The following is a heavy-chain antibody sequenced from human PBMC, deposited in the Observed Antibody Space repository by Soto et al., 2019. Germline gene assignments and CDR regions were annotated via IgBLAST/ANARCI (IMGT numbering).Heavy chain of an antibody. D-gene: IGHD5-18*01. Sequence: ASVKVSCKASGYTFTGYYMHWVRQAPGQGLEWMGWINPNSGGTNYAQKFQGWVTMTRDTSISTAYMELSRLRSDDTAVYYCARAGTAMDQSPYCYMDVWGKVNRITVSS. CDR3: ARAGTAMDQSPYCYMDV. CDR1: GYTFTGYY. J-gene: IGHJ6*03. V-gene: IGHV1-2*04. CDR2: INPNSGGT.